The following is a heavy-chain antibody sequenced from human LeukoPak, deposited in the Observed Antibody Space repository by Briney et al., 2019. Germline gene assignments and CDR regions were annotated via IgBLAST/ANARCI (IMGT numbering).Heavy chain of an antibody. V-gene: IGHV3-23*01. J-gene: IGHJ4*02. CDR2: INSVDINT. CDR1: GFTFSNYA. CDR3: ARGGSDTAMAHDY. Sequence: GGSLRLSCSTSGFTFSNYAMNWVRQAPGKGLEWVSTINSVDINTYYADSVKGRFTISRDDAKSTLFLQVNSLRAEDTAVYFCARGGSDTAMAHDYWGQGTLVTVSS. D-gene: IGHD5-18*01.